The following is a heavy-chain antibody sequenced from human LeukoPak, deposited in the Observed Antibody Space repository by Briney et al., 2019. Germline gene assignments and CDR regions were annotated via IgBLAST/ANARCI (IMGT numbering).Heavy chain of an antibody. CDR3: ARDHTISGYYPLSFDY. Sequence: GASVKVSCKASGGTFSSYAISWVRQAPGQGLEWMGWISAYNGNTNYAQKIQGRVTMTTDTSTSTTYMELRSLRSDDTAVYYCARDHTISGYYPLSFDYWGQGTLVTVSS. D-gene: IGHD3-22*01. J-gene: IGHJ4*02. V-gene: IGHV1-18*01. CDR2: ISAYNGNT. CDR1: GGTFSSYA.